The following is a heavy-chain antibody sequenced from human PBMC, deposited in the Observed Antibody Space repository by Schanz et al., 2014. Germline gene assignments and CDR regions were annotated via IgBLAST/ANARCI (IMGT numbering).Heavy chain of an antibody. V-gene: IGHV4-59*13. Sequence: QVQLQESGPGQVRPSETLSLTCTVSGSDIRGFHWSWIRQSPGKGLEWIGYIAYSGSTNYNPSLQSRVTISLDTSQSQCSLRLASVSSADTAMYYCARVGRNSYGFASRFDAWGQGTLVAVSS. CDR3: ARVGRNSYGFASRFDA. J-gene: IGHJ5*02. CDR2: IAYSGST. D-gene: IGHD3-16*01. CDR1: GSDIRGFH.